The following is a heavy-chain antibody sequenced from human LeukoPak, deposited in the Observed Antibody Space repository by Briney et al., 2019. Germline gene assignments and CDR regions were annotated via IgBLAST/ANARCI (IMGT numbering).Heavy chain of an antibody. Sequence: PSETLSLTCDVSGGSISTYYWGWIRQPPGKGLEWIGYIHSSGSTNYNPSLKSRVTISLDTPKNQFSQKLSSVTAADTAAYYCARKGLTAGLDQWGQGTLVTVSS. CDR2: IHSSGST. J-gene: IGHJ4*02. CDR1: GGSISTYY. D-gene: IGHD5-18*01. CDR3: ARKGLTAGLDQ. V-gene: IGHV4-59*01.